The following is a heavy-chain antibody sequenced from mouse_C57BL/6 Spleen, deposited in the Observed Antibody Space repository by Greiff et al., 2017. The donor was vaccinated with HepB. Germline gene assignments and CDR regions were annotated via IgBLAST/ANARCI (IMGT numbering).Heavy chain of an antibody. V-gene: IGHV14-4*01. Sequence: VQLQQSGAELVRPGASVKLSCTASGFNIKDDYMHWVKQRPEQGLEWIGWIDPENGDTEYASKFQGKATITADTSSNTAYLQLSSLTSEDTAVYYCTVVITTVVATNYFDYWGQGTTLTVSS. J-gene: IGHJ2*01. CDR3: TVVITTVVATNYFDY. CDR2: IDPENGDT. D-gene: IGHD1-1*01. CDR1: GFNIKDDY.